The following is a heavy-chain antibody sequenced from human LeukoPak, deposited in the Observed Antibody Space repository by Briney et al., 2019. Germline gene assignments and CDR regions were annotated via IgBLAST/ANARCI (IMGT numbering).Heavy chain of an antibody. CDR3: SGGTVMDV. V-gene: IGHV3-7*05. CDR1: GVTFSRYW. Sequence: GGSLRLSCAASGVTFSRYWMNWVRQAPGKGLEWVANITEDGSTRYYADFVKGRFSISRDNAKNTVYLQMNSLGADDTAVYYCSGGTVMDVWGQGTPVTVSS. J-gene: IGHJ6*02. CDR2: ITEDGSTR. D-gene: IGHD4-11*01.